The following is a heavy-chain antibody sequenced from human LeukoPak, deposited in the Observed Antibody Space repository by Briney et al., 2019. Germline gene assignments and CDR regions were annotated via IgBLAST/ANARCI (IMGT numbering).Heavy chain of an antibody. CDR1: GFTFSSYA. CDR3: AKDRASWIQLGDAFDI. D-gene: IGHD5-18*01. CDR2: ISGSGGST. Sequence: GGSLRLSCAASGFTFSSYAMSWVRQAPGKGLEWVSAISGSGGSTYYADPVKGRFTTSRDNSKNTLYLQMNSLRAEDTAVYYCAKDRASWIQLGDAFDIWGQGTMVTVSS. J-gene: IGHJ3*02. V-gene: IGHV3-23*01.